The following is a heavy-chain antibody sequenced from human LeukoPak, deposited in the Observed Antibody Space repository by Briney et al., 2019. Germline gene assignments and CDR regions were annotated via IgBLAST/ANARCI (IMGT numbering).Heavy chain of an antibody. CDR2: INTHNGGT. D-gene: IGHD3-16*01. J-gene: IGHJ4*02. V-gene: IGHV1-2*06. CDR3: ARDHDYEGLKGNY. Sequence: ASVKVPCKPSGYTFTDFYIHWVRQAPGQGLEYMGRINTHNGGTVYALQFQGRLSMTRDTSISTAYMELQSLRSEDTAVYYCARDHDYEGLKGNYWGRGTMVTVSS. CDR1: GYTFTDFY.